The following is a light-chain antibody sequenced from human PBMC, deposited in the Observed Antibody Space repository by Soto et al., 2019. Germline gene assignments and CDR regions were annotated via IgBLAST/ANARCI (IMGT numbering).Light chain of an antibody. CDR2: DVT. CDR3: SSYTSTRTYV. Sequence: QSALTQPASVSGSPGQSVTISCTGTSSDVGGYNFVTWHQQFPGKAPKLMIFDVTNRPSGVSHRFSGSKSGNTASLTISGLQAEDEADYYRSSYTSTRTYVFGSGTKVTVL. V-gene: IGLV2-14*03. J-gene: IGLJ1*01. CDR1: SSDVGGYNF.